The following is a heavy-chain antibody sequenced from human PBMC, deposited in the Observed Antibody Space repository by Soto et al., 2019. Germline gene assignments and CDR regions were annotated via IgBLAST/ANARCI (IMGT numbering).Heavy chain of an antibody. CDR3: AREYSNSPEAFDS. Sequence: SETLSLTCTVSGASVNGDNYYWSWIRQPPGKGLEWIGYIYYTGRTNYNPSLMSRVTISLDASRNQFSLKLSSVTAADTAVFYCAREYSNSPEAFDSWGQGTLVTVSS. V-gene: IGHV4-61*01. CDR1: GASVNGDNYY. D-gene: IGHD1-26*01. CDR2: IYYTGRT. J-gene: IGHJ4*02.